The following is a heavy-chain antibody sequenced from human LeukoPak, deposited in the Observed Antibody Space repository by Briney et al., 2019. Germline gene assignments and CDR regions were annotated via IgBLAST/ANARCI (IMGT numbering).Heavy chain of an antibody. J-gene: IGHJ5*02. Sequence: GGSLRLSCAASGFTFNDYYMSWIRQAPRKGLEWLSYINIGGTNTHYADSVKGRFTISRDNAKKSLYLELNNLRAEDTAVYYCATDGAGFDTWGQGVLVTVSS. V-gene: IGHV3-11*01. CDR1: GFTFNDYY. CDR2: INIGGTNT. CDR3: ATDGAGFDT.